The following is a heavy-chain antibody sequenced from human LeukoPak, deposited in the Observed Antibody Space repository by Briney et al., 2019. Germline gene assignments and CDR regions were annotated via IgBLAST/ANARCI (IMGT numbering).Heavy chain of an antibody. CDR2: IYPSDSET. CDR3: ARTSRQQWLAPDY. J-gene: IGHJ4*02. Sequence: AESLKISCNASGYSSTSDCICWVRLMPRKGLGWVGIIYPSDSETRHRSSYQGQVTISADKSISTACLQWSSLKASDTAMYYCARTSRQQWLAPDYWGQGTLVTVSS. D-gene: IGHD6-19*01. CDR1: GYSSTSDC. V-gene: IGHV5-51*01.